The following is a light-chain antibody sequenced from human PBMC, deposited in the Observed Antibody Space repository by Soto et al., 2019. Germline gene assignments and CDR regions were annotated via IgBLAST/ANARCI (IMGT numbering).Light chain of an antibody. CDR2: GAS. Sequence: EIVMTQSPGTLSVSPGERVTLSCRASQSVSSKLVWYQQKPGQAPRLLIYGASNRATGIPDRFSGSGSGTDFTLTISRLEPEDLAVYYCQQYGSSGTFGQGTKVDIK. CDR1: QSVSSK. CDR3: QQYGSSGT. V-gene: IGKV3-20*01. J-gene: IGKJ1*01.